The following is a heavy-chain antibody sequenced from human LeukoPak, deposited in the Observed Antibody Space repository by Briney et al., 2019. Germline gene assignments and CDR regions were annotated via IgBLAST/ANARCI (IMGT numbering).Heavy chain of an antibody. D-gene: IGHD3-10*01. CDR3: AREMVRGDINRFDY. CDR1: GGTFSSYA. V-gene: IGHV1-69*06. CDR2: IIPIFGTA. J-gene: IGHJ4*02. Sequence: SVKVSCKASGGTFSSYAISWVRQAPGQGLEWMGGIIPIFGTANYAQKFQGRVTITADKSTSTAYMELSSLRSEDTAVYYCAREMVRGDINRFDYWGQGTLITVSS.